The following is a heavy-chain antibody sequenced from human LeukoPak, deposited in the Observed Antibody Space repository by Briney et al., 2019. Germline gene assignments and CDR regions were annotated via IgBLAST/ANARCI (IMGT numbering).Heavy chain of an antibody. CDR2: IYYRSKWYN. CDR3: AGSTGWLNGH. D-gene: IGHD2-8*02. J-gene: IGHJ4*02. CDR1: GDSVSSRSAA. Sequence: SQTLSLTPAISGDSVSSRSAAWNWIRQSPSRGLEWLGRIYYRSKWYNDYAVSVKSRITINPDTSKNQFSLQLNSVTPEDTAVYYCAGSTGWLNGHWGQGTLVTVSS. V-gene: IGHV6-1*01.